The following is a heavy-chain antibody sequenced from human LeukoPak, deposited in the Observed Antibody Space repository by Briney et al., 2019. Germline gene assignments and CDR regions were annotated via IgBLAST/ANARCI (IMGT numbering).Heavy chain of an antibody. CDR3: ALGLVTDY. D-gene: IGHD3-9*01. CDR2: IYSGGST. CDR1: GFTLSGYW. J-gene: IGHJ4*02. V-gene: IGHV3-66*01. Sequence: GGSLRLSCEASGFTLSGYWMSWVRQAPGKGLEWVSVIYSGGSTYYADSVKGRFTISRDNSKNTLYLQMNSLRVEDTAVYYCALGLVTDYWGQGTLVTVSS.